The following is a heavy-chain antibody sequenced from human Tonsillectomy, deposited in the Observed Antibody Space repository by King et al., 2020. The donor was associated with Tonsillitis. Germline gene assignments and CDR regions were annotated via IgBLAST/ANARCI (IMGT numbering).Heavy chain of an antibody. CDR3: APRAVAGRYLDY. V-gene: IGHV2-5*02. Sequence: ITLKESGPTLVKPTQTLTLTCTFSGFSLSTSGVGVGWIRQPPGKALEWLALIYWDDDKRYSPSLKSRLTITKDTSKNQVVLTMTNMDPVDTGTYYCAPRAVAGRYLDYWGQGTLVTVSS. D-gene: IGHD6-19*01. CDR2: IYWDDDK. J-gene: IGHJ4*02. CDR1: GFSLSTSGVG.